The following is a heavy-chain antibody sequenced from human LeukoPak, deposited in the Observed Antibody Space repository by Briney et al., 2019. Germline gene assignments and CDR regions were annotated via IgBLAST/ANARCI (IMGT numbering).Heavy chain of an antibody. Sequence: ASVKVSCKASGYTFTSYGISWVRQAPGQGLEWMGRINPNNGATNYAQKLQGRVTITGDTSISTAYMELSSLRSDDTAVYYCTRETGSYHGNDYWGQGTLVTVSS. J-gene: IGHJ4*02. CDR1: GYTFTSYG. D-gene: IGHD1-26*01. V-gene: IGHV1-2*06. CDR3: TRETGSYHGNDY. CDR2: INPNNGAT.